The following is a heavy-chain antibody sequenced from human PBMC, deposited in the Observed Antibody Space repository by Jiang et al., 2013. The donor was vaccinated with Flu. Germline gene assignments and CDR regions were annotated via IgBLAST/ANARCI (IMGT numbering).Heavy chain of an antibody. CDR3: ARGLEKRGYSGYGFGTY. J-gene: IGHJ4*02. Sequence: PGKGLEWMGIIYPGDSDTRYSPSFQGQVTISADKSISTAYLQWSSLKASDTAMYYCARGLEKRGYSGYGFGTYWGQGTLVTVSS. CDR2: IYPGDSDT. V-gene: IGHV5-51*01. D-gene: IGHD5-12*01.